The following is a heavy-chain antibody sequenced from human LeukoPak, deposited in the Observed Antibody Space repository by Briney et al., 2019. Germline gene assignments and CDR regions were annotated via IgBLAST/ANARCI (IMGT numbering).Heavy chain of an antibody. CDR1: GGSISSYY. CDR2: IYYSGST. D-gene: IGHD2-2*01. V-gene: IGHV4-59*01. CDR3: ARESLVPATQGVRGDWYFDL. J-gene: IGHJ2*01. Sequence: SETLSLTCTVSGGSISSYYWSWIRQPPGKGLEWIGYIYYSGSTNYNPSLKSRVTISVDTSKNQFSLKLSSVTAADTAVYYCARESLVPATQGVRGDWYFDLWGRGTLVTVPS.